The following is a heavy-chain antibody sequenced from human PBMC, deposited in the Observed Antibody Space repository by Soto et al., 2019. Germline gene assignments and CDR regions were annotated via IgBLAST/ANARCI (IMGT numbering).Heavy chain of an antibody. Sequence: PVGSLRLSCAASGFTFSSYGMHWVRQAPGKGLEWVAVIWYDGSNKYYADSVKGRFTISRDNSKNTLYLQMNSLRAEDTAVYYCARPNEPLGAFDIWGQGTMVTVSS. V-gene: IGHV3-33*01. D-gene: IGHD1-1*01. CDR2: IWYDGSNK. CDR1: GFTFSSYG. J-gene: IGHJ3*02. CDR3: ARPNEPLGAFDI.